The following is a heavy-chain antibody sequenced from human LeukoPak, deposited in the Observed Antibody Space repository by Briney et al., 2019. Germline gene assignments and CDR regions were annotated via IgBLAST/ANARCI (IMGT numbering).Heavy chain of an antibody. V-gene: IGHV3-30-3*01. CDR1: GFTFSSYA. D-gene: IGHD3-22*01. CDR2: ISYDGSNK. J-gene: IGHJ4*02. CDR3: ARDRGYYDSSGYPDY. Sequence: GGSLRLSWAASGFTFSSYAMHWVRQAPGKGLEWGAVISYDGSNKYYADSVKGRFTISRDNSKNTLYLQMNSLRAEDTAVYYCARDRGYYDSSGYPDYWGQGTLVTVSS.